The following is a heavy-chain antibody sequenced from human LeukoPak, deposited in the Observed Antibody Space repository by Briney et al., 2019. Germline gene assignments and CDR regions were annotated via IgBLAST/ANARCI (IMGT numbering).Heavy chain of an antibody. J-gene: IGHJ3*02. Sequence: PSETLSLTCTVSGGSISSGGYYWSWIRQPPGKGLEWIGCIYYSGSTNYNPSLKSRVTISVDTSKNQFSLKLSSVTAADTAVYYCARGEPVKNAFDIWGQGTMVTVSS. CDR2: IYYSGST. D-gene: IGHD1-26*01. CDR3: ARGEPVKNAFDI. CDR1: GGSISSGGYY. V-gene: IGHV4-61*08.